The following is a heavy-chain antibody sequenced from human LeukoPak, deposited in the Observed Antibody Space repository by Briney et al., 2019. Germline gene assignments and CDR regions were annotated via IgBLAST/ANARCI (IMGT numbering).Heavy chain of an antibody. J-gene: IGHJ5*02. CDR3: ARGGPRRYSSSSRRVRINNWFDP. D-gene: IGHD6-13*01. V-gene: IGHV4-34*01. CDR1: GGSFSGYY. CDR2: INHSGST. Sequence: PSETLSLTCAVYGGSFSGYYWSWIRQPPGKGLEWIGEINHSGSTNYNPSLKSRVTISVDTSKNQFFLKLSSVTAADTAVYYCARGGPRRYSSSSRRVRINNWFDPWGQGTLVTVSS.